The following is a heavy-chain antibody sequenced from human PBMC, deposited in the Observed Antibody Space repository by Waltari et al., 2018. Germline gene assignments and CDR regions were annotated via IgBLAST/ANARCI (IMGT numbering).Heavy chain of an antibody. J-gene: IGHJ4*02. D-gene: IGHD3-10*01. CDR3: ADGYYFDY. CDR1: GGSFSGYY. CDR2: INHSGST. V-gene: IGHV4-34*01. Sequence: QVQLQQWGAGLLKPSETLSITCAVYGGSFSGYYWSWIRQPPGKGLEWIGEINHSGSTNYNPSLKSRVTISVDTSKNQFSLKLSSVTAADTAVYYCADGYYFDYWGQGTLVTVSS.